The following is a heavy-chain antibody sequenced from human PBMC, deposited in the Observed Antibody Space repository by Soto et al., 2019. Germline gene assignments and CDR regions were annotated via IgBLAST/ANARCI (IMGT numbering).Heavy chain of an antibody. Sequence: EVQLLESGGGLVQPGGSLRLSCAASGFPFASYAMSWVRQAPGKGLEWVSAITSSSGSIYYADSVKGRFTISRDNSKNTLYLQMNSLRAEDTAVYYCAKMRDVRQGFDPWGQGTLVTVSS. CDR2: ITSSSGSI. CDR1: GFPFASYA. V-gene: IGHV3-23*01. J-gene: IGHJ5*02. CDR3: AKMRDVRQGFDP.